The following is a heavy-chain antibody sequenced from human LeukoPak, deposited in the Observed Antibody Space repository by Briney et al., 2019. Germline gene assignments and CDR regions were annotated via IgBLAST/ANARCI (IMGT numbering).Heavy chain of an antibody. CDR2: IDSAGDT. D-gene: IGHD6-13*01. Sequence: GGSLRLSCAASGFTFSNYDMHLVRQATGKGLEWVSGIDSAGDTYYPGSVKGRFTISRENAKNSLYLQMNSLRAGDTAVYYCARGPRAYKYSSSWFFDYWGQGTLVTVSS. V-gene: IGHV3-13*01. CDR1: GFTFSNYD. CDR3: ARGPRAYKYSSSWFFDY. J-gene: IGHJ4*02.